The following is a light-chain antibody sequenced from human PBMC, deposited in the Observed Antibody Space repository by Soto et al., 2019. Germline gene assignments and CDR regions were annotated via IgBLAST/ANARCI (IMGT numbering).Light chain of an antibody. J-gene: IGKJ5*01. CDR3: QQYGSSSIT. V-gene: IGKV3-20*01. CDR2: AAS. Sequence: EIVLTQSTGTLSLSPGERDTLSCRPSQTVSSSFLAWYQQTPGQAPRLLIYAASSRATVIPDRCSGMSARKDFTPTSSRLAHEDLAVFDCQQYGSSSITFGQGTRLEIK. CDR1: QTVSSSF.